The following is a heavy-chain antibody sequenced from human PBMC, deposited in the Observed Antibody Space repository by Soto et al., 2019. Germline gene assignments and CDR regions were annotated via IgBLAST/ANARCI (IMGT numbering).Heavy chain of an antibody. CDR1: GFTFSSYG. V-gene: IGHV3-30*18. CDR3: AKDFPAVAGFDY. Sequence: GGSLRLSCAASGFTFSSYGMHWVRQAPGKGLEWVAVISYDGSNKYYADSVKGRFTISRDNSKNTLYLQMNSLRAEDTAVYYCAKDFPAVAGFDYWGQGTLVTVSS. D-gene: IGHD6-19*01. J-gene: IGHJ4*02. CDR2: ISYDGSNK.